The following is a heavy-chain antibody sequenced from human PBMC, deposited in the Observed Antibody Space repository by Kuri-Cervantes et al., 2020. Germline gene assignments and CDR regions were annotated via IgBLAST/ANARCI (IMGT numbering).Heavy chain of an antibody. D-gene: IGHD3-22*01. Sequence: SETLSLTCAVSGGSISSGGYSWSWIRQPPGKGLEWIGYIYHSGSTYYNPSLKSRVTISVDRSKNQFPLKLSSVTAADTAVYYCARDLGSGLDYWGQGTLVTVSS. CDR2: IYHSGST. CDR3: ARDLGSGLDY. J-gene: IGHJ4*02. V-gene: IGHV4-30-2*01. CDR1: GGSISSGGYS.